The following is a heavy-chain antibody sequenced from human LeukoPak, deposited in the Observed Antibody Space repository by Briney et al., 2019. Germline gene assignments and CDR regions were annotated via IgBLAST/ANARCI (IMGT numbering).Heavy chain of an antibody. Sequence: PSETLSLTCTVSGDSIRTYYWNWIRQPPGEGLEWIGSTSYSGSTNYNPSLKSRVTISVDTSKNQFSLKLSSVTAADTAVYYCARDYSSSWFDPWGQGTLVTVSS. V-gene: IGHV4-59*01. CDR2: TSYSGST. D-gene: IGHD6-13*01. CDR1: GDSIRTYY. CDR3: ARDYSSSWFDP. J-gene: IGHJ5*02.